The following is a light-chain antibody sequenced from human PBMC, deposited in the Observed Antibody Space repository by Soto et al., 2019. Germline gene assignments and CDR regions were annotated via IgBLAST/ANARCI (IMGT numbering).Light chain of an antibody. CDR3: GTWDSSLSAAV. J-gene: IGLJ3*02. Sequence: QAVVTQPPSVSAAPGQKVTISCSGSSSNIGNNYVSWYEQLPGTAPKLLIHENDKRPSGIPDRFSGSKSGTSATLGITGLQTGDEADYYCGTWDSSLSAAVFGGGTQLTVL. V-gene: IGLV1-51*02. CDR2: END. CDR1: SSNIGNNY.